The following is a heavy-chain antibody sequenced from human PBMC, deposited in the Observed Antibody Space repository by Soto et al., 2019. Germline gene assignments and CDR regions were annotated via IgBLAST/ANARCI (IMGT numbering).Heavy chain of an antibody. Sequence: PSGTASCTASGYTFSDRYMHGVRQAPGQGLEWMGWINPRNGDTEYSRKFQGSATMTRDTSISTVYMELSGLTSDDTAVYYCARVTIRTGGRGFHIWDQWSIFTV. CDR3: ARVTIRTGGRGFHI. CDR1: GYTFSDRY. D-gene: IGHD2-15*01. J-gene: IGHJ3*02. CDR2: INPRNGDT. V-gene: IGHV1-2*04.